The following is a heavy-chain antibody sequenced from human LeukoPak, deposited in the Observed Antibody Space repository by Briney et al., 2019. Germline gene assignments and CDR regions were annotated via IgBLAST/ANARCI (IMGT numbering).Heavy chain of an antibody. J-gene: IGHJ4*02. CDR1: GFTFSSYG. D-gene: IGHD4-17*01. CDR3: ANLDYGDYYDY. V-gene: IGHV3-30*18. CDR2: ISYDGSNK. Sequence: GGSLRLSCAASGFTFSSYGMHWVRQAPGKGLEWVAVISYDGSNKYYADSVKGRFTISRDNSKNTLYLQMNSLRAGDTAVYYCANLDYGDYYDYWGQGTLVTVSS.